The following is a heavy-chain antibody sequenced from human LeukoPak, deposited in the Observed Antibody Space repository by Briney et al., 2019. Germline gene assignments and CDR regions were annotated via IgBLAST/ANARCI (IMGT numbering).Heavy chain of an antibody. CDR2: ISYSGST. CDR1: GVSISSYY. Sequence: SETLSLTCTVSGVSISSYYWSWIRQPPGKGLEWIAYISYSGSTNYNPSLKSRVTISVDTSKSQFSLKLSSVTAADTAVYYCARRYYDSSGYFLDYWGQGTLVTVSS. D-gene: IGHD3-22*01. V-gene: IGHV4-59*01. CDR3: ARRYYDSSGYFLDY. J-gene: IGHJ4*02.